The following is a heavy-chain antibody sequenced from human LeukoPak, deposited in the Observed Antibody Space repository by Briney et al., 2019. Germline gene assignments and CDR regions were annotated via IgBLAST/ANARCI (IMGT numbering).Heavy chain of an antibody. Sequence: GGSLRLSCAASGFTSINHAMSWVRQAPGKGLEWVSSITGSGGNTYYADSVRGGLTISRDNSKNTLYLQMNSLRVEDTALYYCAKLAGPTVTADYWGQGTLVTVSS. D-gene: IGHD4-17*01. J-gene: IGHJ4*02. CDR1: GFTSINHA. CDR2: ITGSGGNT. CDR3: AKLAGPTVTADY. V-gene: IGHV3-23*01.